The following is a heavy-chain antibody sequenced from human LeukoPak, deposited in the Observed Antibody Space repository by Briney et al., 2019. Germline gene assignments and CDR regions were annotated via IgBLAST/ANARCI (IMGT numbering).Heavy chain of an antibody. CDR1: GYTFASYD. J-gene: IGHJ4*02. CDR2: MNPNSGNT. Sequence: GASVKVSCKASGYTFASYDINWVRQATGQGLEWMGWMNPNSGNTGYAQKFQGRVTMTRNTSISTAYMELSSLRSEDTAVYYCASGYSSGWFPFDYWGQGTLVTVSS. CDR3: ASGYSSGWFPFDY. D-gene: IGHD6-19*01. V-gene: IGHV1-8*01.